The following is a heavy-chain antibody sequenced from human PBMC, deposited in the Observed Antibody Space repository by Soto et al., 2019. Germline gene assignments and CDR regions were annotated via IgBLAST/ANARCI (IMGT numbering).Heavy chain of an antibody. CDR2: ISSSGSTI. Sequence: GGSLRLSCAASGFTFSSYEMNWVRQAPGKGLEWVSYISSSGSTIYYADSVKGRFTISRDNAKNSPYLQMNSLRAEDTAVYYCERGLPGAFDIWCQGTMVTVSS. J-gene: IGHJ3*02. V-gene: IGHV3-48*03. CDR1: GFTFSSYE. CDR3: ERGLPGAFDI.